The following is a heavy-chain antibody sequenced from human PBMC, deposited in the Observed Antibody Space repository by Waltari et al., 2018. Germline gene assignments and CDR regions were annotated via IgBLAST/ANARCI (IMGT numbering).Heavy chain of an antibody. D-gene: IGHD2-15*01. CDR1: GGSISSSNW. CDR2: IYHSGST. CDR3: ATEGGCSGGSCFGGDAFDI. V-gene: IGHV4-4*02. Sequence: QVQLQESGPGLVKPSGTLSLTCAVSGGSISSSNWWSWVRQPPGKGLEWIGEIYHSGSTNYNPSLKSRVTISVDKSKNQFSLKLSSVTAADTAVYYCATEGGCSGGSCFGGDAFDIWGQGTMVTVSS. J-gene: IGHJ3*02.